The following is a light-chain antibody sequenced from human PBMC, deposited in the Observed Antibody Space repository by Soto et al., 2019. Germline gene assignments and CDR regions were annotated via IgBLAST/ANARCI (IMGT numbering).Light chain of an antibody. CDR2: GAS. J-gene: IGKJ1*01. V-gene: IGKV1-9*01. CDR3: QQLNNFPQT. Sequence: DIQLTQSPSFLSASVGDRVTITCRASQGISSYLAWYQQRPGKAPKLLMYGASTLQSGVPSRFSGSASGTTFTLTINNLQPEDFPTYYCQQLNNFPQTFGQGTKVE. CDR1: QGISSY.